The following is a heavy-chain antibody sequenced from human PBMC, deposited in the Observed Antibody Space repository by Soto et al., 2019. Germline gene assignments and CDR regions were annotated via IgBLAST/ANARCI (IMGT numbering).Heavy chain of an antibody. D-gene: IGHD6-13*01. Sequence: GGSLRLSCAASGFTFSSYAMSWVRQAPGKGLEWVSAISGSGGSTYYADSVKGRFTISRDNSKNTLYLQMNGLRAEDTAVYYCAKYQQQLVRGGRLYYYYYGMDVWGQGTTVTVSS. V-gene: IGHV3-23*01. CDR1: GFTFSSYA. CDR3: AKYQQQLVRGGRLYYYYYGMDV. J-gene: IGHJ6*02. CDR2: ISGSGGST.